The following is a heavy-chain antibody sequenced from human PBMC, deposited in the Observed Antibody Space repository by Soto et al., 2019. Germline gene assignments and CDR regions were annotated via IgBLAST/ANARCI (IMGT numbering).Heavy chain of an antibody. CDR3: AFPQGIGWYRTLAY. D-gene: IGHD6-19*01. CDR2: IRHDGTEE. V-gene: IGHV3-7*01. J-gene: IGHJ4*02. Sequence: PGGSLRLSCAGSGFSFSNYWMSWVRQAPGKGLEWVANIRHDGTEEYYVDSVKGRFTISRDNAKNSLFLQMNSLRVEDTAVYYCAFPQGIGWYRTLAYWGQGTLVTVSS. CDR1: GFSFSNYW.